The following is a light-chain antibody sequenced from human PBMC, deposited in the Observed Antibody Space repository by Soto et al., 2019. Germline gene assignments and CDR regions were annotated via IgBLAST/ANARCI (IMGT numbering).Light chain of an antibody. CDR2: AAS. V-gene: IGKV1-27*01. CDR1: QGISNY. J-gene: IGKJ5*01. CDR3: QKYNGGPFS. Sequence: DIQMTQSPSSLSASVGDRVTITCRASQGISNYVAWYQQKPGKVPKLLIYAASTLQSGVPSRFSGSGSGTDFTLTISSLQPEHVATYYCQKYNGGPFSCGQGKRLEIK.